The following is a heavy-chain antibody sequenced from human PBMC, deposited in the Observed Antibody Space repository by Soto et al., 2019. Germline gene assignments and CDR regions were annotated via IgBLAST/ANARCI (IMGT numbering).Heavy chain of an antibody. D-gene: IGHD6-19*01. CDR2: IYFSGAT. Sequence: QVQLQEAGPGLVKPSETLALNCSVSGASVSSGDYYWSWIRQPPGKGLEWIGHIYFSGATSYGPSLKRRVSISIDTFKNHFSLKLKSVTAADTAVYYCVRVHADDSSGSDLDYWGQGLLVSVSS. J-gene: IGHJ4*02. CDR3: VRVHADDSSGSDLDY. CDR1: GASVSSGDYY. V-gene: IGHV4-61*03.